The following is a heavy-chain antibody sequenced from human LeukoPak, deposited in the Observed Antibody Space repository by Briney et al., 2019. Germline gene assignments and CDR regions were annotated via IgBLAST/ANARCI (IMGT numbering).Heavy chain of an antibody. Sequence: ASVKVSCKASGYTFTGYYMHWVRQAPGQGLEWMGWINPNSGGTNYAQKFQGRVTMTRDTSISTAYMELSRLRSEDTAVYYCARKISGSFIFDYWGQGTLVTVSS. J-gene: IGHJ4*02. CDR2: INPNSGGT. V-gene: IGHV1-2*02. D-gene: IGHD1-26*01. CDR1: GYTFTGYY. CDR3: ARKISGSFIFDY.